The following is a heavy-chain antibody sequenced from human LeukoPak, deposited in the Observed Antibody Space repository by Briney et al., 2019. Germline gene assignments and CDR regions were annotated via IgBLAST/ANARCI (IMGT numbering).Heavy chain of an antibody. V-gene: IGHV3-7*03. Sequence: GGSLRLSCAASGFTFSSYWMSWVRQAPGKGLEWVANIKQDGSEKYYVDSVKGRFTISRDNAKNSLYLQMNSLRAEDTAVYYCAKDWDIMVVTGPDAFDIWGQGTMVTVSS. CDR2: IKQDGSEK. J-gene: IGHJ3*02. D-gene: IGHD2-21*02. CDR3: AKDWDIMVVTGPDAFDI. CDR1: GFTFSSYW.